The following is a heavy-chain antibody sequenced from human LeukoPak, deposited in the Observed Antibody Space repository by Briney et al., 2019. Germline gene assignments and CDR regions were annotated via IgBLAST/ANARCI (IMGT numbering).Heavy chain of an antibody. J-gene: IGHJ4*02. CDR3: ARAGSGWYYLDY. V-gene: IGHV3-33*01. CDR2: IWYDGSNK. Sequence: GGSLRLSCAASGFTFSSYGMHWVAQAPGKGLEWVAVIWYDGSNKYYADSVKGRFTISRDNSKNTLYLQMNSLRAEDTAVYYCARAGSGWYYLDYWGQGTLVTVSS. D-gene: IGHD6-19*01. CDR1: GFTFSSYG.